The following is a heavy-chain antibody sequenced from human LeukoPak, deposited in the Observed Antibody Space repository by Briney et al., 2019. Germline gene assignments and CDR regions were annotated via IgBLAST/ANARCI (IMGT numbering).Heavy chain of an antibody. J-gene: IGHJ3*02. D-gene: IGHD2-2*01. CDR3: ARSDGYIVVVPAADAFDI. CDR2: ISGSGGST. CDR1: GFTFSSYA. Sequence: QAGGSLRLSCAASGFTFSSYAMSWVRQAPGKGLEWVSAISGSGGSTYYADSVKGRFTISRDNAKNSLYLQMNSLRAEDTAVYYCARSDGYIVVVPAADAFDIWGQGTMVTVSS. V-gene: IGHV3-23*01.